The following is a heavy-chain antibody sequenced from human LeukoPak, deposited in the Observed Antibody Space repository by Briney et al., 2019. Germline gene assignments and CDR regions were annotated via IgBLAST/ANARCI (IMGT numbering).Heavy chain of an antibody. CDR2: FDPEDGET. J-gene: IGHJ4*02. CDR3: ATASSSSSGVDY. CDR1: GYTLTELS. D-gene: IGHD6-6*01. Sequence: ASVKVSCKVSGYTLTELSMHWVRQAPGKGLEWMGGFDPEDGETIYAQKFQGRVTMTEDTSTDTAHMELSSLRSEDTAVYYCATASSSSSGVDYWGQGTLVTVSS. V-gene: IGHV1-24*01.